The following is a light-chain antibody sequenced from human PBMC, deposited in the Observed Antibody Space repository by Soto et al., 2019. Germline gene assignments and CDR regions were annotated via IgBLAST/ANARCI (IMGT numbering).Light chain of an antibody. CDR1: SSDAASYNH. J-gene: IGLJ2*01. V-gene: IGLV2-14*03. Sequence: QSVLTQPASVSGSPGQSITISCIGISSDAASYNHVSWYQQHPGKAPKLLIYDVSNRPAGVSNRFSGSKSGKTASLTISGLQAEDESDYYCSSYTTTIALGDVIFGGGTKLTVL. CDR3: SSYTTTIALGDVI. CDR2: DVS.